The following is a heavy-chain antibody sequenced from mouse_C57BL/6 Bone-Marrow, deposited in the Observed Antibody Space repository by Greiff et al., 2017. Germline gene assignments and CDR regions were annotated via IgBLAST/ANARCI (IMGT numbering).Heavy chain of an antibody. CDR2: INYDGSST. V-gene: IGHV5-16*01. CDR3: ARGLLPYFDY. Sequence: DVMLVGSEGGLVQPGRSMKLSCTASGFTFSDYYMAWVRQVPEKGLEWVANINYDGSSTYYLDSLKSRFIISRDNAKNILYLLMSSLKSEDTATYYCARGLLPYFDYWGQGTTLTVSS. CDR1: GFTFSDYY. D-gene: IGHD2-1*01. J-gene: IGHJ2*01.